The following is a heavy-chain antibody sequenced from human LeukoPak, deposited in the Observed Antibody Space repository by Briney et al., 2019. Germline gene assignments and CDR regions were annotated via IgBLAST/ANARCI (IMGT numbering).Heavy chain of an antibody. CDR2: PYYGSMWYY. CDR1: GDSVSSNSAA. D-gene: IGHD5-18*01. J-gene: IGHJ4*02. Sequence: SQTLSLTCAISGDSVSSNSAAWNWIRQPPSRRLECLGRPYYGSMWYYDYALSVRSRITLSPDTSKNPFSLHMTSVTPEDTTVYYCARDPRSYGPDYWGQGTLVTISS. CDR3: ARDPRSYGPDY. V-gene: IGHV6-1*01.